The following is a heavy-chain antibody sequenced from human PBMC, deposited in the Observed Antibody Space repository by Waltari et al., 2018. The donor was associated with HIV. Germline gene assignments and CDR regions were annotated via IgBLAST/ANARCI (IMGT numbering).Heavy chain of an antibody. V-gene: IGHV4-34*01. CDR3: ARGTLDTAVWVPFDY. CDR2: INHSGST. J-gene: IGHJ4*02. CDR1: GGSFGGYY. Sequence: QVQLQQWGAGLLKPSETLSLTCAVYGGSFGGYYWSWIRQPPGKGLEWIGEINHSGSTNYNPSLKSRVTISVDTSKNQFSLKLSSVTAADTAVYYCARGTLDTAVWVPFDYWGQGTLVTVSS. D-gene: IGHD5-18*01.